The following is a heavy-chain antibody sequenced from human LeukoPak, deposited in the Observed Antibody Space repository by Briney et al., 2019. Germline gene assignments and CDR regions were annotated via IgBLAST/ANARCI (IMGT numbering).Heavy chain of an antibody. J-gene: IGHJ4*02. Sequence: SLRLSCEASGFIFDDYAMHWIRQRPGKGLEWVAGINWNSGSIGYADSVRGRFTVSRDNAKKSLYLQMNSLRAEDRAFYYCVKDGKEWKSHFESWGQGTLVTASS. D-gene: IGHD3-3*01. CDR2: INWNSGSI. V-gene: IGHV3-9*01. CDR3: VKDGKEWKSHFES. CDR1: GFIFDDYA.